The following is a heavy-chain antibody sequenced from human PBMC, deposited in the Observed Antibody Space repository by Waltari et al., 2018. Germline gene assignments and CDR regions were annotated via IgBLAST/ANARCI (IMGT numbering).Heavy chain of an antibody. CDR2: INPNRGGT. CDR1: GTTFHGDN. V-gene: IGHV1-2*02. D-gene: IGHD3-16*01. Sequence: QVQLVQSGAEVKKPGASVKVSRKAPGTTFHGDNTHGVRQARGQGLEWMGGINPNRGGTNYAKKFQGRVTMTRDTSISTAYMELSRLRSDDTAVYYCARAYWFDPWGQGTLVTVSS. CDR3: ARAYWFDP. J-gene: IGHJ5*02.